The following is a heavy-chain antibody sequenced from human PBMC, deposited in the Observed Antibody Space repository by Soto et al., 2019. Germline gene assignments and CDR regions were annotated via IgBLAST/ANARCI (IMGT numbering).Heavy chain of an antibody. CDR1: GYSFTSYW. J-gene: IGHJ3*02. CDR3: ARQGSIGEGYCSGGRCYSDAFDI. CDR2: IYPGDSDT. D-gene: IGHD2-15*01. Sequence: PGESLKISCKGSGYSFTSYWIGGVRQMPGKGLEWMGIIYPGDSDTRYSPSFQGQVTISADKSISTAYLQWSSLKASDTAMYYCARQGSIGEGYCSGGRCYSDAFDIWGQGTMVTVSS. V-gene: IGHV5-51*01.